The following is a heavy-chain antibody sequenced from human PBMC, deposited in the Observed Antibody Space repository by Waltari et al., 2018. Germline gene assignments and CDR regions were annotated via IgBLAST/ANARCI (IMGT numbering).Heavy chain of an antibody. CDR3: VKSMTVTTGSLDS. Sequence: QVLLVESGGGVVQPGGSLRLSCATSGCTFSSDGINWVRQAPGKGLCWVAVIGYDGSLKYYADSVKGRFTISRDTSKNTVYLEMNSLRVEDTALYYCVKSMTVTTGSLDSWGQGTPVSVSS. V-gene: IGHV3-33*06. CDR2: IGYDGSLK. D-gene: IGHD4-17*01. J-gene: IGHJ4*02. CDR1: GCTFSSDG.